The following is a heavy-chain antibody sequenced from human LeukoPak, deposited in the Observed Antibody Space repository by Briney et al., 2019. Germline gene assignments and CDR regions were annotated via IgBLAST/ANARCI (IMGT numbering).Heavy chain of an antibody. J-gene: IGHJ2*01. CDR3: ARVGGSPVWYFDL. CDR1: GGSISSYY. D-gene: IGHD2-15*01. V-gene: IGHV4-59*01. Sequence: SETLSLTCTVSGGSISSYYWSWIRQPPGKGLEWIGSIYYSGSTNYNPSLKSRVTISVDTSKNQFSLKLSSVTAADTAVYYCARVGGSPVWYFDLWGRGTLVTVSS. CDR2: IYYSGST.